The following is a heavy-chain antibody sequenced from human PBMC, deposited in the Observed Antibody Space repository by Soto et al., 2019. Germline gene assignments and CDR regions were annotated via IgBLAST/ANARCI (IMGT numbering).Heavy chain of an antibody. CDR1: GDSISSYY. D-gene: IGHD2-15*01. V-gene: IGHV4-59*12. Sequence: PSETLSLTCTVSGDSISSYYWSWIRQPPGKGLEWVGYISYTGSTIYNPSLESRATISLDTSKNQVSLNLNSVTVADTAVYYCARGGGTSIVVVVAAATGLDAFDIWGQGTMVTVSS. CDR2: ISYTGST. J-gene: IGHJ3*02. CDR3: ARGGGTSIVVVVAAATGLDAFDI.